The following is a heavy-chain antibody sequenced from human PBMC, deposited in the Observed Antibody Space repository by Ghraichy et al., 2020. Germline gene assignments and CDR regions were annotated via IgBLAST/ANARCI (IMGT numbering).Heavy chain of an antibody. CDR2: VETEADGWTT. D-gene: IGHD2-15*01. J-gene: IGHJ4*02. CDR3: TAGIGDF. CDR1: GFTFSGAW. Sequence: GGSLRLSCAASGFTFSGAWMSWVRQAPGKGPELVGRVETEADGWTTDYAASVKGRFIMSRDDSKNILYLQMNSLKIEDTAVYYCTAGIGDFWGQGTLVTVSS. V-gene: IGHV3-15*04.